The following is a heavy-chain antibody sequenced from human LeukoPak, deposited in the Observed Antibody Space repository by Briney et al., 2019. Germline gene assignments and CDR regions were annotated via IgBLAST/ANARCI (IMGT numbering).Heavy chain of an antibody. V-gene: IGHV3-30*18. CDR1: EYTFIGYF. CDR2: ISDDGNNN. Sequence: RVSCKASEYTFIGYFMHWVRQAPGRGLEWVALISDDGNNNYYADSVKGRFTISRDNSKNTLYLQMNSLRAEDTAVYFCAKDQRGDIMTGSPFDYWGQGTLVTVSS. CDR3: AKDQRGDIMTGSPFDY. J-gene: IGHJ4*02. D-gene: IGHD3-9*01.